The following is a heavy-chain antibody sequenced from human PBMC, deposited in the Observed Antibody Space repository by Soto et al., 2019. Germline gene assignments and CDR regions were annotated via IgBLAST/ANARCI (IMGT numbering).Heavy chain of an antibody. J-gene: IGHJ4*02. CDR1: GFTFSSYA. V-gene: IGHV3-23*01. D-gene: IGHD3-10*01. Sequence: EVQLLESGGGLVQPGGSLRLSCAASGFTFSSYAMSWVRQPPGKGLEWVSSINAGGGSTYYPDSVKGRFTISRDNSKSTLYRQMNSLTAEDTAIYYCAKAGRNYCDYWGQGTLVTVSS. CDR2: INAGGGST. CDR3: AKAGRNYCDY.